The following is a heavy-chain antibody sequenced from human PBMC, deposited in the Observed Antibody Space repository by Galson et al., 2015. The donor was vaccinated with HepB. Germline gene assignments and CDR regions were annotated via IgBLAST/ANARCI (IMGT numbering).Heavy chain of an antibody. J-gene: IGHJ4*02. D-gene: IGHD2-2*01. CDR1: GFTFSSYA. V-gene: IGHV3-64D*06. CDR3: VKDEGVVVPAALGNGY. CDR2: ISSNGGST. Sequence: SLRLSCAASGFTFSSYAMHWVRQAPGKGLEYVSAISSNGGSTYYADSVKGRFTISRDNSKNTLYLQMSSLRAEDTAVYYCVKDEGVVVPAALGNGYWGQGTLVTVSS.